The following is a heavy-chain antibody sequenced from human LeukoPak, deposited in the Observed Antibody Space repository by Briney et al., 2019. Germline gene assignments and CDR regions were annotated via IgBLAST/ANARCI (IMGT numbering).Heavy chain of an antibody. Sequence: GGSLRLSCAASGFTFSSYAMHWVRQAPGKGLEWVSGISWNSGSIGYADSVKGRFTISRDNAKNSLYLQMNSLRAEDTALYYCAKVVDTAMAYFDYWGQGTLVTVSS. CDR2: ISWNSGSI. J-gene: IGHJ4*02. CDR3: AKVVDTAMAYFDY. D-gene: IGHD5-18*01. V-gene: IGHV3-9*01. CDR1: GFTFSSYA.